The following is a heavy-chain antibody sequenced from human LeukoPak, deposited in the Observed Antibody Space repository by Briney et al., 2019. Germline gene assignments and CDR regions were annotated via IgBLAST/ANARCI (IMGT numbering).Heavy chain of an antibody. Sequence: SGPALVEPTQTLTLTCTFSGFSLSTSGMRVSWIRQPPGKALEWLARIDWDDDKFYSTSLKTRLTISKDTSKNQVVLTMTNMDPVDTATYYCARNVGYGFYFDYWGQGTLVTVSS. CDR2: IDWDDDK. D-gene: IGHD3-16*01. J-gene: IGHJ4*02. CDR1: GFSLSTSGMR. V-gene: IGHV2-70*04. CDR3: ARNVGYGFYFDY.